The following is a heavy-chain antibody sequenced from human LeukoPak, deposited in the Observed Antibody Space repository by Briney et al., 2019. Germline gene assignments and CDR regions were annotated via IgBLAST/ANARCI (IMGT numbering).Heavy chain of an antibody. J-gene: IGHJ4*02. V-gene: IGHV4-30-4*01. D-gene: IGHD3-22*01. CDR1: GGSISSGDYY. Sequence: SETLSLTCTVSGGSISSGDYYWSWIRQPPGKGLEWIGYIYYSGSTYYNPSLKRRVTISVDTSKNRFSLKLSSVTAADTAVYYCAGLYDSSGTYYFDYWGQGTLVTVSS. CDR2: IYYSGST. CDR3: AGLYDSSGTYYFDY.